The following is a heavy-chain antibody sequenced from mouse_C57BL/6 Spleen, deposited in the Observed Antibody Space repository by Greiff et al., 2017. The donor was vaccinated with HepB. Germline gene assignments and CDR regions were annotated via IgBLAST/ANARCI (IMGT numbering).Heavy chain of an antibody. Sequence: VQLQQPGAELVKPGASVKLSCKASGYTFTSYWMHWVKQRPGQGLEWIGMIHPNSGSTNYNEKFKSKATLTVDKSSSTAYMQLSSLTSEDSAVYYCARERDYYGSSYPYYFDYWGQGTTLTVSS. CDR1: GYTFTSYW. D-gene: IGHD1-1*01. CDR2: IHPNSGST. CDR3: ARERDYYGSSYPYYFDY. J-gene: IGHJ2*01. V-gene: IGHV1-64*01.